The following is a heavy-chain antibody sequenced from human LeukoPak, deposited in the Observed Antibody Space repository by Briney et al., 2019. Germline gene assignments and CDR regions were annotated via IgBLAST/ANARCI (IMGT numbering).Heavy chain of an antibody. V-gene: IGHV3-30*02. CDR2: IRYDGSNE. Sequence: GGSLRRSCAASGFTFSTYGMHWVRQAPGKGLEWVAFIRYDGSNEYYADSVKGRFTISRDKSKNTLSLQMNGLRVEDTAVYYCAKVMPPGRIRFYSYYMDVWGKGTTVTVS. CDR1: GFTFSTYG. CDR3: AKVMPPGRIRFYSYYMDV. J-gene: IGHJ6*03. D-gene: IGHD2-15*01.